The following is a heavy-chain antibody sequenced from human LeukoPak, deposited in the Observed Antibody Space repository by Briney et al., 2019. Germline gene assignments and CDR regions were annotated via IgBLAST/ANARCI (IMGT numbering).Heavy chain of an antibody. CDR2: IYSSGNT. J-gene: IGHJ4*02. V-gene: IGHV3-53*04. CDR3: ARMNDYLFYFDY. CDR1: GFTFSNYW. D-gene: IGHD4/OR15-4a*01. Sequence: GGSLRLSCAASGFTFSNYWMIWVRQAPGKGLEWVSVIYSSGNTYHTDSVKGRFTISRHNSMNTLYLQMNSLRAEDTAVYFCARMNDYLFYFDYWGQGILVTVSS.